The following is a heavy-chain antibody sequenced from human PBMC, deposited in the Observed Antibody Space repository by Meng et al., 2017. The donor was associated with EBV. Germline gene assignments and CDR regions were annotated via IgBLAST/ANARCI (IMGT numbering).Heavy chain of an antibody. Sequence: EGQLVEAGGGWVKPGESLKLACAASEFTFTSAWMNWVRQAPGKGLEWVGRIRSQVDGRTADYSAPVKGRFTISRDDSKHTLYLQMNSLKIEDSAVYYCTTDEGGSRFWGQGTLVTVSS. J-gene: IGHJ4*02. V-gene: IGHV3-15*01. CDR2: IRSQVDGRTA. CDR1: EFTFTSAW. CDR3: TTDEGGSRF. D-gene: IGHD1-26*01.